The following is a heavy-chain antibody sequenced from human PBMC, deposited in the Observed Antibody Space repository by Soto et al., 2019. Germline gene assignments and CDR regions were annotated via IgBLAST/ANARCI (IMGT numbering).Heavy chain of an antibody. Sequence: SETLSLTCTVSGASISGFYWSWIRKSAGKGLEWIGRIYATGTTDYNPSLKSRAMMSVDTSKEQFSLKLRSVTAADTAVYYCVRDGTKTLRDWFDPWGQGLSVTVSS. D-gene: IGHD1-1*01. V-gene: IGHV4-4*07. CDR2: IYATGTT. CDR1: GASISGFY. J-gene: IGHJ5*02. CDR3: VRDGTKTLRDWFDP.